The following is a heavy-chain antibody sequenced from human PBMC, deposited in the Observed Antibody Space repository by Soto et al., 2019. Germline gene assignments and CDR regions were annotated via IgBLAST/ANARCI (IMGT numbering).Heavy chain of an antibody. J-gene: IGHJ5*02. V-gene: IGHV4-34*01. CDR2: INHSGST. CDR3: ARGITMVRGVIITYDSSGWFDP. Sequence: PSETLSLTCAVYGGSFSGYYWSWIRQPPGKGLEWIGEINHSGSTNYNPSLKSRVTISVDTSKNQFSLKLSSVTAADTAVYYCARGITMVRGVIITYDSSGWFDPWGQGTLVTVSS. CDR1: GGSFSGYY. D-gene: IGHD3-10*01.